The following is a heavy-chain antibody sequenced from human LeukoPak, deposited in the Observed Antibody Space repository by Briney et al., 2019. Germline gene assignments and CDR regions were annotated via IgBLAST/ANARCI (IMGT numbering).Heavy chain of an antibody. CDR3: AKDMSTIVVVTAGY. J-gene: IGHJ4*02. V-gene: IGHV3-9*01. CDR1: GFTFDDYA. Sequence: GGSLRLSCAASGFTFDDYAMHWVRQAPGKGLEWVSGISWNSGSIGYADSVKGRFTISRDNAKNSLYLQMNSLRAEDTALYYCAKDMSTIVVVTAGYWGQGTLVTVSS. CDR2: ISWNSGSI. D-gene: IGHD2-21*02.